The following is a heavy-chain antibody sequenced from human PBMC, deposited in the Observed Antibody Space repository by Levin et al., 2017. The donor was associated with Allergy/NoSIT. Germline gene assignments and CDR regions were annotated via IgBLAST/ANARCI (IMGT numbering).Heavy chain of an antibody. CDR1: GFTFSRYW. CDR2: VNNDGSTT. Sequence: GESLKISCAASGFTFSRYWMHWVRQAPGRGLVWVSRVNNDGSTTGYADSVKGRFTISRDNAKNTVYLQMNSLRAEDTALYYCARGVYGMDLWGQGTTVTVSS. J-gene: IGHJ6*02. V-gene: IGHV3-74*01. CDR3: ARGVYGMDL.